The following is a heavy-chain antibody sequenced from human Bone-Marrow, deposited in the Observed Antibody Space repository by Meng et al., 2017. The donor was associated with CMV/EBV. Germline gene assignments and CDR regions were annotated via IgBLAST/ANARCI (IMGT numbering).Heavy chain of an antibody. J-gene: IGHJ4*02. Sequence: GESLKISCAASGFTFSSYGMHWVRQAPGKGLEWVAFIRYDGSNKYYADSVKGRFTISSDNSKNTLYLQMNSLRAEDTAVDYCSKAQPPIVVVPAATFDYWGQGTLFTVSS. D-gene: IGHD2-2*01. CDR3: SKAQPPIVVVPAATFDY. V-gene: IGHV3-30*02. CDR1: GFTFSSYG. CDR2: IRYDGSNK.